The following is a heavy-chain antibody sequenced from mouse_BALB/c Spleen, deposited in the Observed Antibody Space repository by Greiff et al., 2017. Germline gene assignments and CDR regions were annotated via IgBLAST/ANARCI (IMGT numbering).Heavy chain of an antibody. V-gene: IGHV3-2*02. CDR1: GYSITSDYA. J-gene: IGHJ3*01. CDR2: ISYSGST. D-gene: IGHD1-2*01. CDR3: VPITTATGFAY. Sequence: EVQRVESGPGLVKPSQSLSLTCTVTGYSITSDYAWNWIRQFPGNKLEWMGYISYSGSTSYNPSLKSRISITRDTSKNQFFLQLNSVTTEDTATYYCVPITTATGFAYWGQGTLVTVSA.